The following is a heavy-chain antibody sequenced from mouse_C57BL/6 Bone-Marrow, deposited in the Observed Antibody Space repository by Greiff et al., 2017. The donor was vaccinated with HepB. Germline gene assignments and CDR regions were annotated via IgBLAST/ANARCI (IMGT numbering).Heavy chain of an antibody. Sequence: QVQLKESGPGLVQPSQSLSITCTVSGFSLTSYGVHWVRQPPGKGLEWLGVIWSGGSTDYNAAFISRLSISKDNAKSQVFFKMNSLQVDDTAIYYCARLLLWYFDVWGTGTTVTVSS. CDR1: GFSLTSYG. CDR2: IWSGGST. CDR3: ARLLLWYFDV. D-gene: IGHD2-12*01. J-gene: IGHJ1*03. V-gene: IGHV2-4*01.